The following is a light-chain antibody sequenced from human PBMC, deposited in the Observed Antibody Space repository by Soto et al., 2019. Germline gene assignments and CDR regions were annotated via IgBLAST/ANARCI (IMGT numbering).Light chain of an antibody. CDR2: DAS. V-gene: IGKV1-5*01. CDR1: QSISSW. J-gene: IGKJ2*01. Sequence: DIQMTQSPSTLSAPVGDRVTITCRASQSISSWLAWYQQKPGKAPKLLIYDASTLESGVPSRFSGSGSGTEFTLTVSSLQPDDFATYYGQQYNRFPFTLGQGTKLEIK. CDR3: QQYNRFPFT.